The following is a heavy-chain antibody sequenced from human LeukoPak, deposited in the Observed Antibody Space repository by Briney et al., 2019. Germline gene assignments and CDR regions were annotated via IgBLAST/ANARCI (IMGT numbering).Heavy chain of an antibody. CDR1: GFTFSSYW. J-gene: IGHJ4*02. V-gene: IGHV3-74*01. Sequence: GGSLRLSCAASGFTFSSYWMHWVRQAPGKGLEWVSRINSDGSITTYADSVEGRFSISRDNAKNTLYLQMNSLRVEDTAEYYCARQLWPLFDYWGQGTLVTVSS. CDR3: ARQLWPLFDY. CDR2: INSDGSIT. D-gene: IGHD5-18*01.